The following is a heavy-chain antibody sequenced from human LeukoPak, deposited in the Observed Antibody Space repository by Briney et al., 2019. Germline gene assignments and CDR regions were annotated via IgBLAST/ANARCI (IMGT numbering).Heavy chain of an antibody. CDR1: GFTFSSYA. Sequence: GGSLRLSCAASGFTFSSYAMSWVRQAPGKGLEWVSAISDSGGSTYDADSVKGRFTLSRDNSKNTLYLQMNSLRAGHTAVYYCARAFDNWGQGTLVTVSS. CDR2: ISDSGGST. CDR3: ARAFDN. J-gene: IGHJ4*02. V-gene: IGHV3-23*01.